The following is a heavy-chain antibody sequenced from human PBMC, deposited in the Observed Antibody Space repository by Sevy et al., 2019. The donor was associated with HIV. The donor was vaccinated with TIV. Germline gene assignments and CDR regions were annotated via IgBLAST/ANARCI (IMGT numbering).Heavy chain of an antibody. Sequence: GGSLRLSCAASGFTFSSYAMHWVRQAPGKGLEYVSAISSNGGSTYYANSVKGRFTISRDNSKNTLYLQMGSLRAEDMAVYYCARGLPLGSSWYGDLFDYWGQGTLVTVSS. D-gene: IGHD6-13*01. J-gene: IGHJ4*02. CDR3: ARGLPLGSSWYGDLFDY. CDR2: ISSNGGST. V-gene: IGHV3-64*01. CDR1: GFTFSSYA.